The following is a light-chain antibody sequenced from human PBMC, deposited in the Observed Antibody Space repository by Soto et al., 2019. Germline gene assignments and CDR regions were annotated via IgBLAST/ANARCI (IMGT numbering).Light chain of an antibody. J-gene: IGLJ1*01. CDR1: SSDIGAYDY. CDR3: SSYTSSSTPYV. V-gene: IGLV2-14*01. Sequence: QSALTQPASVSGSPGQSITISCTGRSSDIGAYDYVSWYQQRPVKAPKLMIFDVTNRPSGVSDRFSGSKSGNTASLTISGLQTEDEADYYCSSYTSSSTPYVFGTGTKVTVL. CDR2: DVT.